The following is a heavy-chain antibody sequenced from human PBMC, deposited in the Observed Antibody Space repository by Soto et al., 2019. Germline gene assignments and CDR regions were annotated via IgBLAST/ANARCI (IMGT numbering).Heavy chain of an antibody. J-gene: IGHJ3*02. CDR1: GGSISSSSYY. D-gene: IGHD1-26*01. Sequence: SETLSLTCTVSGGSISSSSYYWGWFRQPPGKGLEWIGSIYYIGSTYYNPSLKSRVTISVDTSKNQFSLMLNSVTAADTAVFYCARSWGGSYIDAFDIWGQGTLVTVSS. CDR3: ARSWGGSYIDAFDI. CDR2: IYYIGST. V-gene: IGHV4-39*01.